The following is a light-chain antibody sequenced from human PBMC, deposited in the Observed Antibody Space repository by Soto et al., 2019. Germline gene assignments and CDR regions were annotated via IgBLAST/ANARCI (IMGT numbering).Light chain of an antibody. Sequence: QSALTQPRSVSGSPGQSVTISCTGTSSDVGGYNYVSWYQQHPGKAPKLMIYDVSKRPSGVPDRFSGSKSDNTASLTISGLPPEDEADYYCFSYAGSYTDVFGTGTKLTVL. V-gene: IGLV2-11*01. J-gene: IGLJ1*01. CDR1: SSDVGGYNY. CDR3: FSYAGSYTDV. CDR2: DVS.